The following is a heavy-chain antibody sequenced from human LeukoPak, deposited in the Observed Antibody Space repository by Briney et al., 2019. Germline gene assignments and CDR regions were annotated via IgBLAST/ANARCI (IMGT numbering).Heavy chain of an antibody. CDR3: ARGEMNYDY. CDR1: GGSISSYY. CDR2: IYYSGST. V-gene: IGHV4-59*01. Sequence: SETLSLTCTVSGGSISSYYWSWIRQPPGKGLEWIGYIYYSGSTNYNPSLKSRVTISVDTSKNQFSLKLSSVTAADTAVYYCARGEMNYDYWGQGTLVTVSS. D-gene: IGHD1-7*01. J-gene: IGHJ4*02.